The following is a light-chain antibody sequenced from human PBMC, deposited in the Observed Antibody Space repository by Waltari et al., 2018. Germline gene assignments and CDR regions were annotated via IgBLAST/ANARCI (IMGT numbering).Light chain of an antibody. CDR1: STDVGGYNS. J-gene: IGLJ2*01. CDR2: DFS. V-gene: IGLV2-14*01. CDR3: SSYTSSSTFVV. Sequence: QSALTQPASVSGSPGQSITISCTGASTDVGGYNSVSWYQQHPGKAPKLMISDFSKRPSGVSNRFAGSKSDNTASLTIAGLQAEDEADYYCSSYTSSSTFVVFGGGTKLTVL.